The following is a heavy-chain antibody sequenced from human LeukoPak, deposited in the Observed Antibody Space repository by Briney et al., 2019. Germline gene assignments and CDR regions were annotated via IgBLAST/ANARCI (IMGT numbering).Heavy chain of an antibody. J-gene: IGHJ5*02. D-gene: IGHD3-3*01. CDR2: INHSGST. Sequence: SETLSLTCAVYGGSFSGYYRSWIRQPPGKGLEWIGEINHSGSTNYNPSLKSRVTISVDTSKNQFSLKLSSVTAADTAVYYCARGPPRITIFGVAISPSTPRRNWFDPWGQGTLVTVSS. V-gene: IGHV4-34*01. CDR1: GGSFSGYY. CDR3: ARGPPRITIFGVAISPSTPRRNWFDP.